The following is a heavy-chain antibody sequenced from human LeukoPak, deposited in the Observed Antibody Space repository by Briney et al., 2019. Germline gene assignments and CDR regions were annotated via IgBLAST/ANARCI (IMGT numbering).Heavy chain of an antibody. J-gene: IGHJ5*02. CDR1: GFTFSDHV. V-gene: IGHV3-23*01. CDR3: AKCSTSAYTTGWCNWIDP. D-gene: IGHD6-19*01. Sequence: PGGSLRLSCAASGFTFSDHVMSWVRQAPGKGLEWVSSTVSRGTTQYADSVKGRFTVSRDTSKNTLYLQINSLRADDTAVYYCAKCSTSAYTTGWCNWIDPWGQGTLVTVSS. CDR2: TVSRGTT.